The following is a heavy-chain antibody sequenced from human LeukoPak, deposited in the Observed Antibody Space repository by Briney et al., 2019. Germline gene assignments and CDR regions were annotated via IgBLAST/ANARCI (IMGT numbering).Heavy chain of an antibody. Sequence: GGSLRLSCVASGFNIRLHAMTWLRQAPGKGLEWVSTVSGSAEDTLYADSVKGRFSISRDNAKNTLYLQMSSLRAEDTAVYYCARDRGPRTGFMVREAYDYWGQGTLVTVSS. J-gene: IGHJ4*02. CDR1: GFNIRLHA. V-gene: IGHV3-23*01. CDR2: VSGSAEDT. CDR3: ARDRGPRTGFMVREAYDY. D-gene: IGHD3-10*01.